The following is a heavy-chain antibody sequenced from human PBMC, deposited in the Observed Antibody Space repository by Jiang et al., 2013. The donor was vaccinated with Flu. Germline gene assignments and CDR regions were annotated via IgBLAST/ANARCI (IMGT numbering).Heavy chain of an antibody. V-gene: IGHV4-59*08. CDR1: GGSISTYY. J-gene: IGHJ4*02. Sequence: LLKPSETLSLTCTVSGGSISTYYWTWIRQPPGKGLEWIGNIFYSGSTNYNASLKSRVTISLDTSKNQFSLKLSSVTAADTAVYHCARQGVDTAMAFDYWGQGTLVTVSS. D-gene: IGHD5-18*01. CDR3: ARQGVDTAMAFDY. CDR2: IFYSGST.